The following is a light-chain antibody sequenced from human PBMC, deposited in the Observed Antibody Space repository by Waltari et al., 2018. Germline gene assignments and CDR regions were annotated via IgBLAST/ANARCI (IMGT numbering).Light chain of an antibody. CDR3: AAWDDSLGGYV. J-gene: IGLJ1*01. V-gene: IGLV1-44*01. Sequence: YQKLQGTAPKCLVNNNRQRPSGVPARFSGSKSGTSASLAISGLLADDEAEYYCAAWDDSLGGYVFGTETNVSVL. CDR2: NNR.